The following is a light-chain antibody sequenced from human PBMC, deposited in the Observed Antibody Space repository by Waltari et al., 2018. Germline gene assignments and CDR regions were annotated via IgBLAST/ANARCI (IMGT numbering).Light chain of an antibody. V-gene: IGLV1-40*01. CDR1: GSNIGAGSD. Sequence: QSVLTQPPSVSGAPGQRVPISCTGTGSNIGAGSDVLWYQQLPRAAPKLLIYGSTSRPLGVPDLFFGSTSGTSASLAITGLQAEDEADYYCQSYDTSLRVVFGGGTKLTVL. J-gene: IGLJ2*01. CDR2: GST. CDR3: QSYDTSLRVV.